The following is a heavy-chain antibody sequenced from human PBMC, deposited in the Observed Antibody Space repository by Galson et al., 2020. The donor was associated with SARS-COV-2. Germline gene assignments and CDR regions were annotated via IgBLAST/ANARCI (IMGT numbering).Heavy chain of an antibody. V-gene: IGHV4-39*01. CDR3: VRQSMKIVVSPRASVTGWFDP. CDR1: GDSINTRSYY. J-gene: IGHJ5*02. D-gene: IGHD2-15*01. Sequence: SETLSLTCTVSGDSINTRSYYWGWVRQSPGKGLEWIGSIYHRGTAYYNPSVNSRTTLSMDTSMNQFSLRLTSVTAADTAVYYCVRQSMKIVVSPRASVTGWFDPWGRGTLVTVSS. CDR2: IYHRGTA.